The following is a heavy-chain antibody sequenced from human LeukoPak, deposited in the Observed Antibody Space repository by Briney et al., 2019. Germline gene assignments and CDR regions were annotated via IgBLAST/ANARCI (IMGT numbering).Heavy chain of an antibody. CDR1: GGSISSYY. J-gene: IGHJ4*02. CDR3: ARGPKTGTMNY. Sequence: SGTLSLTCTVSGGSISSYYWSWIRQPPGKGLEWIGYIYYSGSTNYNPSLKSRVTISVDTSKNQFSLKLSSVTAADTAVYYCARGPKTGTMNYWGQGTLVTVSS. CDR2: IYYSGST. D-gene: IGHD1-7*01. V-gene: IGHV4-59*01.